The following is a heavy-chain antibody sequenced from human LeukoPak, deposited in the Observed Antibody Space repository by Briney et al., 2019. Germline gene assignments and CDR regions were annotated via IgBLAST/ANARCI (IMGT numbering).Heavy chain of an antibody. J-gene: IGHJ4*02. Sequence: GASVKVSCKASGYTFTSYGISWVRQAPGRGLEWMGWISAYNGNTNYAQKLQGRVTMTTDTSTSTAYMELRSLRSDDTAVYYCARDYSAVAGPYYFDYWGQGTLVTVSS. D-gene: IGHD6-19*01. CDR1: GYTFTSYG. V-gene: IGHV1-18*01. CDR3: ARDYSAVAGPYYFDY. CDR2: ISAYNGNT.